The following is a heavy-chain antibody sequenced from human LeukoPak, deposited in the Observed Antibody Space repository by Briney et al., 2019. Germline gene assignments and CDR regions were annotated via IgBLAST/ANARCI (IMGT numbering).Heavy chain of an antibody. CDR1: GFTFSSYA. J-gene: IGHJ6*02. CDR3: ARGYCSSTSCQSYYYGMDV. D-gene: IGHD2-2*01. CDR2: ISYDGSNK. V-gene: IGHV3-30-3*01. Sequence: PGGSLRLSCAASGFTFSSYAMHWVRQAPGKGLEWAAVISYDGSNKYYADSVKGRFTISRDNSKNTLYLQMNSLRAEDTAVYYCARGYCSSTSCQSYYYGMDVWGQGTTVTVSS.